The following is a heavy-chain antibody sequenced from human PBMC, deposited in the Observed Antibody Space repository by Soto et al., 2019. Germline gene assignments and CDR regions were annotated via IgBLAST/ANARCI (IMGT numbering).Heavy chain of an antibody. CDR1: GGSISSYY. CDR3: ARHETNHGDYHY. Sequence: SETLSLTCTVSGGSISSYYWSWIRQPPGKGLEWIGYIYYSASTNYNPSLKSRVTISVDTSKNQFSLKLSSVTAADTAVYYCARHETNHGDYHYCGQRSLVTGSA. J-gene: IGHJ4*02. CDR2: IYYSAST. V-gene: IGHV4-59*08. D-gene: IGHD4-17*01.